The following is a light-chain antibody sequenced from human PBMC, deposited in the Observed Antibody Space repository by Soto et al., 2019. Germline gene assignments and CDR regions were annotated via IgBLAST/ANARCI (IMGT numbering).Light chain of an antibody. CDR1: QSVSSN. Sequence: EIVMTQSPATLSVSPGERATLSCRASQSVSSNLAWYQQKPGQTPKLLIYVASTRATVIPPRFSGSGSGTEFTLTISSLQSEDFAVYYCQQYNVWPLTFGGGTKVEFK. V-gene: IGKV3-15*01. CDR2: VAS. J-gene: IGKJ4*01. CDR3: QQYNVWPLT.